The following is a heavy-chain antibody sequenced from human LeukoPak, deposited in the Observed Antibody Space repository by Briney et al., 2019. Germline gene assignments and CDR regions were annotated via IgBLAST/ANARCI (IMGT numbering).Heavy chain of an antibody. Sequence: GGSLRLSCAASGFTFDDYAMPWVRQAPGKNLEWVSGITWNSGSIVYADSVKGRFTISRDNAKNSLYLQMNSLRAEDTALYYCAKGAYTSSWYSFDYWGQGTLVTVSS. J-gene: IGHJ4*02. D-gene: IGHD6-13*01. CDR3: AKGAYTSSWYSFDY. CDR1: GFTFDDYA. CDR2: ITWNSGSI. V-gene: IGHV3-9*01.